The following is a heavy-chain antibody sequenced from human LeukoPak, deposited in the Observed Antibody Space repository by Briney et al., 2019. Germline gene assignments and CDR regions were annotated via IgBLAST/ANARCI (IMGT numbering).Heavy chain of an antibody. CDR1: GGSISGDIYY. Sequence: PSETLSLTCSVPGGSISGDIYYWGWIRQPPGKGLEWIGSIYYSGSTYYSPSLKSRVTISVDTSKNQFSLRLSSVTAADTAIYYCARSRSGTRWSISIDYWGQGTLVTVSS. V-gene: IGHV4-39*01. D-gene: IGHD3-10*01. J-gene: IGHJ4*02. CDR3: ARSRSGTRWSISIDY. CDR2: IYYSGST.